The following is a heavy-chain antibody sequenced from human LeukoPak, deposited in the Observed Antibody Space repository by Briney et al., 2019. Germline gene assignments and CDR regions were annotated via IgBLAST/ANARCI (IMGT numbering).Heavy chain of an antibody. CDR3: ASGTTYYYYMDV. CDR1: GGSFSGYY. CDR2: INHSGST. Sequence: PSETLSLTCAVYGGSFSGYYWSWIRQPPGKGLEWIGEINHSGSTNYNPSLKSRVTISVDTSKNQFSLKLSPVTAADTAVYYCASGTTYYYYMDVWGKGTTVTVSS. D-gene: IGHD1-14*01. J-gene: IGHJ6*03. V-gene: IGHV4-34*01.